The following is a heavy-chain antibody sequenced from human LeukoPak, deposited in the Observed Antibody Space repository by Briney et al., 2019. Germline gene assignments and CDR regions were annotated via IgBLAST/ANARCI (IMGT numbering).Heavy chain of an antibody. CDR3: AGYCSGGSCYGRYV. V-gene: IGHV3-33*01. D-gene: IGHD2-15*01. J-gene: IGHJ6*02. CDR2: IWYDGSNK. Sequence: GGSLRLSCAASGFTFSSYGMHWVRQAPGKGLEWVAVIWYDGSNKYYADSVKGRFTISRDNSKNTLYLQMNSLRAEDTAVYYCAGYCSGGSCYGRYVWGQGTTVTVSS. CDR1: GFTFSSYG.